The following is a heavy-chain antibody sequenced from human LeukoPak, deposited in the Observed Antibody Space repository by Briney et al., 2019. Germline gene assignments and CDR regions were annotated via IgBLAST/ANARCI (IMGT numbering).Heavy chain of an antibody. CDR2: ISYDGSNK. Sequence: PGGSLRLSCAASGFTFSSYGMHWVRQAPGKGLEWVAVISYDGSNKYYADSVKGRFTISRDNSKNTLYLQMNSLRAEDTAVYYCAKEGDYDILTGYYPGEGAFDIWGQGTMVTVSS. CDR1: GFTFSSYG. J-gene: IGHJ3*02. CDR3: AKEGDYDILTGYYPGEGAFDI. D-gene: IGHD3-9*01. V-gene: IGHV3-30*18.